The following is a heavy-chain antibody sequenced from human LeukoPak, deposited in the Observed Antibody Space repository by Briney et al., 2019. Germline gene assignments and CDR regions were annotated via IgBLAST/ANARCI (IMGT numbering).Heavy chain of an antibody. CDR3: AREMVVAALDWFDP. Sequence: PGGSLRLSCAASGFTVSSDYMSWVRQAPGKGLEWVSVIYSGGSTYYADSVKGRFTISRDNSKNTLYLQMNSLRAEDTAVYYCAREMVVAALDWFDPWGQGTLVTVSS. D-gene: IGHD2-15*01. J-gene: IGHJ5*02. V-gene: IGHV3-66*01. CDR1: GFTVSSDY. CDR2: IYSGGST.